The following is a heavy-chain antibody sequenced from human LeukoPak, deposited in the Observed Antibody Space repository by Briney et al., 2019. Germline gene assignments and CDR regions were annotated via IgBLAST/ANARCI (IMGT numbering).Heavy chain of an antibody. J-gene: IGHJ4*02. D-gene: IGHD3-9*01. CDR3: KTAYDILTGSFDY. CDR2: ISWHSGSI. V-gene: IGHV3-9*01. CDR1: GFTFDDYA. Sequence: GGSLRLSCAASGFTFDDYAMHWVRQAPGKGLDWGAGISWHSGSIAYADSVKGRFTISRDNAKNSLYLQMNSLRAEDTFFFKQKTAYDILTGSFDYWGQGTLVTVSS.